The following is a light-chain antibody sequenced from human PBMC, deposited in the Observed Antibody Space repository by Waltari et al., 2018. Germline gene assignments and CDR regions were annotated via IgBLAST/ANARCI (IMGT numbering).Light chain of an antibody. Sequence: SSELTQDPAVSVALGQTVRITCQGESLRSYYAICYQQKAGPAPILVIYVQTNRPSGIPDRFSGSYSGRTASLTITGAQAEDEADYYCSSRDSGAHRHVFGTGTKVTVL. CDR2: VQT. CDR1: SLRSYY. J-gene: IGLJ1*01. V-gene: IGLV3-19*01. CDR3: SSRDSGAHRHV.